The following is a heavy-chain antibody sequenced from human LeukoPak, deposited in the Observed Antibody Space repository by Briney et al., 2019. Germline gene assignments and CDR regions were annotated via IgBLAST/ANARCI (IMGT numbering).Heavy chain of an antibody. Sequence: ASVKVSCKASGYTFTSYGISWVRQAPGQGLEWMGWISAYNGNTNYAQKLQGRVTMTTDTSTSTAYTELRSLRSDDTAVYYCARVVWEQWLSCLDYWGQGTLVTVSS. D-gene: IGHD6-19*01. J-gene: IGHJ4*02. CDR1: GYTFTSYG. CDR2: ISAYNGNT. V-gene: IGHV1-18*01. CDR3: ARVVWEQWLSCLDY.